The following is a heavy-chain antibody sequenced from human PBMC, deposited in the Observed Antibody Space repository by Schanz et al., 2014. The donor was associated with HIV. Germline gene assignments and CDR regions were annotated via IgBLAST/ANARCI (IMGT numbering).Heavy chain of an antibody. CDR2: LWFDGSNK. Sequence: QVHLVESGGGVVQPGRSLRLSCAASGFTFSSYGMHWVRQAPGKGLEWVAGLWFDGSNKQYGDSVKGRFTISRDNSKKTLYLQVDNLTADDTAVYYCARDPARSYEPWSGYWYGMDVWGQGTTVIVSS. CDR3: ARDPARSYEPWSGYWYGMDV. CDR1: GFTFSSYG. J-gene: IGHJ6*02. V-gene: IGHV3-33*01. D-gene: IGHD3-3*01.